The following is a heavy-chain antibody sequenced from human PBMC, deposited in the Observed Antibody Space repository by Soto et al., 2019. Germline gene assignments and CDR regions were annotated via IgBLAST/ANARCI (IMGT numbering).Heavy chain of an antibody. CDR2: INQDGSQK. Sequence: GGSLRLSCAASGFTLSNYWMSWVRQAPGKGLEWVANINQDGSQKFYLDSVEGRLTISRDNARNSLYLQMNSLRAEDTAIYYCARIYCSSSSCYIDFWGQGILVTVSS. J-gene: IGHJ4*02. D-gene: IGHD2-2*02. CDR3: ARIYCSSSSCYIDF. CDR1: GFTLSNYW. V-gene: IGHV3-7*03.